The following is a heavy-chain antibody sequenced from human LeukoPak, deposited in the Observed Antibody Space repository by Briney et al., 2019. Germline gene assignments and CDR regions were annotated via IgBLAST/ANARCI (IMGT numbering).Heavy chain of an antibody. CDR3: AHRRSPAYSSGWYSPSPYYFDY. CDR2: LYWDDDK. Sequence: SGPTLVNPTQTLTLTCTFSGFSLSTSGVGVGWIRQPPGKALEWLALLYWDDDKRYSPSLKSRLTITKDTSKNQVVLTMTNMDPVDAATYYCAHRRSPAYSSGWYSPSPYYFDYWGQGTLVTVSS. J-gene: IGHJ4*02. D-gene: IGHD6-19*01. CDR1: GFSLSTSGVG. V-gene: IGHV2-5*02.